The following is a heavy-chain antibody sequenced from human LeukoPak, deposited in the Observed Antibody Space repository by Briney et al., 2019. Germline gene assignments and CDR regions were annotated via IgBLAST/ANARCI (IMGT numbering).Heavy chain of an antibody. Sequence: SQTLSLTCAISGDSVSSNSAAWNWIRQSPSRGLEWLGRTYYRSKWYNDYAVSVKSRITINSDTSKNQFSLQLSSVTPEDSAVYYCARGNRNDLDLEYWGQGTLVIVSS. CDR2: TYYRSKWYN. CDR3: ARGNRNDLDLEY. CDR1: GDSVSSNSAA. D-gene: IGHD1-1*01. V-gene: IGHV6-1*01. J-gene: IGHJ4*02.